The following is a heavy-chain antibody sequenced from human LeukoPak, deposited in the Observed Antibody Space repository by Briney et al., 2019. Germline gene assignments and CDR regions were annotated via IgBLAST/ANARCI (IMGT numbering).Heavy chain of an antibody. V-gene: IGHV3-74*01. CDR3: AEGGNYYDSSGSPY. Sequence: GGSLRLSCAASGFTFSSYWMHWVRQAPGKGLVWVSRINSDGSSTSYADSVKGRFTIPRDNAKNTLCLQMNSLRAEDTAVYYCAEGGNYYDSSGSPYWGQGTLVTVSS. CDR1: GFTFSSYW. D-gene: IGHD3-22*01. CDR2: INSDGSST. J-gene: IGHJ4*02.